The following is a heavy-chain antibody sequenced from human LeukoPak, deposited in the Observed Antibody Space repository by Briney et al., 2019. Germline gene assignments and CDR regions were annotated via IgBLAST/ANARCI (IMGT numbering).Heavy chain of an antibody. D-gene: IGHD6-19*01. J-gene: IGHJ4*02. V-gene: IGHV3-30-3*01. CDR3: VRTRSVAGRPIDY. CDR1: GFTFSSYA. CDR2: ISYDGSNK. Sequence: GGSLRLSCAASGFTFSSYAMHWVRQAPGKGLEWVAVISYDGSNKYYADSVKGRFTISRDNSKNTLYLQMNSLRAEDTAVYYCVRTRSVAGRPIDYWGQGTLVTVSS.